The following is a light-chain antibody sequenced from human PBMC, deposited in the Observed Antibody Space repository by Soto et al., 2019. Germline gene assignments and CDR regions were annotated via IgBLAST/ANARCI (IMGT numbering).Light chain of an antibody. CDR1: QDIRSD. CDR3: LQNNNYPLT. J-gene: IGKJ4*01. CDR2: AAS. V-gene: IGKV1-6*01. Sequence: AIQMTQCSSSLSASVGDRATVTCEASQDIRSDVGWYQQKPGQAPKVLIYAASRLHSGVPSRFSGSGSGTDFVLTMSSLQLEEVATYYCLQNNNYPLTFGGWTKVEIK.